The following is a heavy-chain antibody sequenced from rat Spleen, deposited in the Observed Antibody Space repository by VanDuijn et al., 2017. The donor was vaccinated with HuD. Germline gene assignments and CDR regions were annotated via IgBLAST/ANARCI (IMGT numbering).Heavy chain of an antibody. V-gene: IGHV5-25*01. CDR3: ATRKFMYTTDWFPY. CDR1: GFTFSNYY. D-gene: IGHD1-6*01. Sequence: EVQLVESGGGLVQPGRSMKLSCAASGFTFSNYYMAWVRQAPKKGLEWVASITNTGGSTYYPDSVKGRFTISRDNAKSTLYLQMNSLRSEDTATYYCATRKFMYTTDWFPYWGHGTLVTVSS. CDR2: ITNTGGST. J-gene: IGHJ3*01.